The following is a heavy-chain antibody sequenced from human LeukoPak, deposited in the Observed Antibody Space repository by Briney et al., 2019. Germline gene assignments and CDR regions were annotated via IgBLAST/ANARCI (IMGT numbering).Heavy chain of an antibody. Sequence: SETLSLTCTVSGVSISSSNSYCYSGNTYYNASLKSQVSISIDTSKNQFSLRLTSVTAADTAVYYCARQTGSGLFILPGGQGTLVTVSS. CDR3: ARQTGSGLFILP. J-gene: IGHJ4*02. D-gene: IGHD3/OR15-3a*01. V-gene: IGHV4-39*01. CDR1: GVSISSSNSY. CDR2: YSGNT.